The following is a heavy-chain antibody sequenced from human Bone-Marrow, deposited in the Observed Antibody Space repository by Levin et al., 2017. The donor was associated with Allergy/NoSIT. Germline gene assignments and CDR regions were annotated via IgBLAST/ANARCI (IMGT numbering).Heavy chain of an antibody. V-gene: IGHV4/OR15-8*02. CDR1: GGSISSTLW. Sequence: SQTLSLTCVVSGGSISSTLWWSWVRQPPGKGLEWIGEIHHSGNTNHNPSLRSRVTISLDRSKNHFSLEMTSVTDADTAVYYCARNGAYCLDNWGQGTLVTVSS. D-gene: IGHD3-16*01. J-gene: IGHJ4*02. CDR2: IHHSGNT. CDR3: ARNGAYCLDN.